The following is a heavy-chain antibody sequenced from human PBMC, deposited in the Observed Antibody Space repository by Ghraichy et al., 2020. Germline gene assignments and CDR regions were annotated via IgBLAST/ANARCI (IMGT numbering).Heavy chain of an antibody. CDR3: ARDPYYDFWSGYYYYYYGMDV. D-gene: IGHD3-3*01. V-gene: IGHV3-7*01. CDR2: IKQDGSEK. CDR1: GFTFSSYW. J-gene: IGHJ6*02. Sequence: GGSLRLSCAASGFTFSSYWMSWVRQAPGKGLEWVANIKQDGSEKYYVDSVKGRFTISRDNAKNSLYLQMNSLRAEDTAVYYCARDPYYDFWSGYYYYYYGMDVWGPGTTVTVSS.